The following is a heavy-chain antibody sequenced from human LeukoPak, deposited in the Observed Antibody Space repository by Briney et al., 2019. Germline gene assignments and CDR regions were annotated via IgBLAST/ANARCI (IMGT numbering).Heavy chain of an antibody. Sequence: SETLSLTCTVSGASISSSSHYWGWVRQPPGQGLEWFGSIYYSGTTYYNPSLKSRVTISVDTSKNQFSLKLSSVTAADTAVYYCARAQGIVGGTWVAFDIWGQGTMVTASS. CDR3: ARAQGIVGGTWVAFDI. D-gene: IGHD1-26*01. V-gene: IGHV4-39*07. J-gene: IGHJ3*02. CDR2: IYYSGTT. CDR1: GASISSSSHY.